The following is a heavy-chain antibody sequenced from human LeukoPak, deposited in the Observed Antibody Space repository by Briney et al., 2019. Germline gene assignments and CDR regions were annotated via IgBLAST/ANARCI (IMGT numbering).Heavy chain of an antibody. Sequence: ASVKVSCKASGYTFTGYYMHWVRQAPGQGLEWMGWIDPNSGGTNYAQKFQGRVTMTRDTSISTAYMELSRLRSDDTAVYYCAREGYAIETFDYWGQGTLVTVSS. J-gene: IGHJ4*02. CDR1: GYTFTGYY. V-gene: IGHV1-2*02. CDR2: IDPNSGGT. D-gene: IGHD2-15*01. CDR3: AREGYAIETFDY.